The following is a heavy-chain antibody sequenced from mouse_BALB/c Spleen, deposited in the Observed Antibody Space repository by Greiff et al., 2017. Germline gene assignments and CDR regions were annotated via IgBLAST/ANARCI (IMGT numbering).Heavy chain of an antibody. D-gene: IGHD2-14*01. CDR2: IYWDDDK. CDR1: GFSLSTSGMG. CDR3: ARERYRYDAMDY. J-gene: IGHJ4*01. V-gene: IGHV8-12*01. Sequence: QVTLKVSGPGILQPSQTLSLTCSFSGFSLSTSGMGVSWIRQPSGKGLEWLAHIYWDDDKRYNPSLKSRLTISKDTSRNQVFLKITSVDTADTATYYCARERYRYDAMDYWGQGTSVTVAS.